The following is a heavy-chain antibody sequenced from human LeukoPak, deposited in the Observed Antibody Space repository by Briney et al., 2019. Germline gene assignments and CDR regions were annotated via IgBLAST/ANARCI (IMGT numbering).Heavy chain of an antibody. J-gene: IGHJ4*02. CDR2: SWYDGSKS. CDR1: GFTFSSYG. V-gene: IGHV3-33*08. CDR3: ARERGAY. D-gene: IGHD1-26*01. Sequence: PGGSLRLSCAASGFTFSSYGMHWVRQAPGKGLEWVAISWYDGSKSYFVDSVKGRFTISRDNSKNLVYLQMNSLTAEDTAVYYCARERGAYWGQGTLVTVSS.